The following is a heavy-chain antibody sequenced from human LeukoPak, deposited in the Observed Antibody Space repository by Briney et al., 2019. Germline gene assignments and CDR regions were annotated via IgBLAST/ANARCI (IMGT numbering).Heavy chain of an antibody. Sequence: TGGSLRLSCAASGFTFSSYAMSWVRQAPGKGLEWIGEINHSGSTNYNPSLKSRVTISVDTSKNQFSLKLSSVTAADTAVYYCARAKSSSYRHSFDYGGQGTLVTVSS. J-gene: IGHJ4*02. CDR1: GFTFSSYA. V-gene: IGHV4-34*01. CDR2: INHSGST. D-gene: IGHD2-15*01. CDR3: ARAKSSSYRHSFDY.